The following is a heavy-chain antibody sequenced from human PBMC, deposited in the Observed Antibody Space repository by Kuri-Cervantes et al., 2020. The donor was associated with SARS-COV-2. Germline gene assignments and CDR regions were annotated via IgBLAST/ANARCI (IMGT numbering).Heavy chain of an antibody. D-gene: IGHD2-2*01. CDR3: ARLRYCSSTSCWHFDY. CDR2: IYHSGST. Sequence: GSLRLSCTVSGYSISSGYYWGWIRQPPGKGLEWIGSIYHSGSTNYNPSLKSRVTISVDTSKNQFSLKLSSVTAADTAVYYCARLRYCSSTSCWHFDYWGQGTLVTVSS. J-gene: IGHJ4*02. V-gene: IGHV4-38-2*02. CDR1: GYSISSGYY.